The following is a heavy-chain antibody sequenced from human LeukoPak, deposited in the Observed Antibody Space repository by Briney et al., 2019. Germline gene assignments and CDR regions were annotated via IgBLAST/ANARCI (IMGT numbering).Heavy chain of an antibody. CDR1: GGTFSSYA. V-gene: IGHV1-69*13. CDR2: IIPIFGTA. Sequence: ASVKVSCKASGGTFSSYAISWVRQAPGQGLEWMGGIIPIFGTANYAQKFQGRVTITADESTSTAYMELSSLRSEDTAVYYCASELGDYYDSSFQSRFDYWGQGTLVTVSS. CDR3: ASELGDYYDSSFQSRFDY. J-gene: IGHJ4*02. D-gene: IGHD3-22*01.